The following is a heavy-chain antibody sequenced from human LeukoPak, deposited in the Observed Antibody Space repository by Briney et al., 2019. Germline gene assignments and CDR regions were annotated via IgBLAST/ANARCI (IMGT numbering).Heavy chain of an antibody. V-gene: IGHV3-9*01. CDR1: GFTFDDYA. CDR2: ISWNSCII. CDR3: AKDEDVNSSRRGLWLSRFGSNNLFQH. Sequence: GRSLRLSCAASGFTFDDYAMHWVRQAPGKGLEWVSGISWNSCIIFYADSVKGRFTISRDNAKNSLYLQMNSLRAEDTALYYCAKDEDVNSSRRGLWLSRFGSNNLFQHWGQGTLVTVSS. J-gene: IGHJ1*01. D-gene: IGHD6-19*01.